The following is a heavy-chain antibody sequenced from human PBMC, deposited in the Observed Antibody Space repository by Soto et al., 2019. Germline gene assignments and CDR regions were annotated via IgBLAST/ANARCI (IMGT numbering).Heavy chain of an antibody. Sequence: ALVKVSCKASGYTFTSYAMHWVRQAPGQRLEWMGWINAGNGNTKYSQKFQGRVTITRDTSASTAYMELSSLRSEDTAVYYCASTGYGSGSYYIGTAPYYYYGMDVWGQGTTVTVSS. CDR1: GYTFTSYA. V-gene: IGHV1-3*01. CDR2: INAGNGNT. D-gene: IGHD3-10*01. CDR3: ASTGYGSGSYYIGTAPYYYYGMDV. J-gene: IGHJ6*02.